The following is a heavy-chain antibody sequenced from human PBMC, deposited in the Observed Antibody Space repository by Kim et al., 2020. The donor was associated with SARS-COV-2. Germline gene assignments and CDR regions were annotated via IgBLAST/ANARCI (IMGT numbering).Heavy chain of an antibody. CDR2: INPSGGST. D-gene: IGHD3-10*01. Sequence: ASVKVSCKASGYTFTSYYMHWVRHAPGQGLEWMGIINPSGGSTSYAQKFQGRVTMTRDTSTSTVYMELSSLRSEDTAVYYCARDWWGSGTLGAFDIWGQGTMVTVSS. CDR1: GYTFTSYY. CDR3: ARDWWGSGTLGAFDI. J-gene: IGHJ3*02. V-gene: IGHV1-46*01.